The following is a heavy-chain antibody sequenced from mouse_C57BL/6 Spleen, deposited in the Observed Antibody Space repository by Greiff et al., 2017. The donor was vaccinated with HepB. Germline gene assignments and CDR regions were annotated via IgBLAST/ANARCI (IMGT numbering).Heavy chain of an antibody. CDR3: ARGITTVVATYLYDFDY. V-gene: IGHV1-55*01. CDR2: IYPGSGST. J-gene: IGHJ2*01. CDR1: GYTFTSYW. Sequence: QVQLQQSGAELVKPGASVKMSCKASGYTFTSYWITWVKQRPGQGLEWIGDIYPGSGSTNYNEKFKSKATLTVDTSSSTAYMQLSSLTSEDSAVYYCARGITTVVATYLYDFDYWGQGTTLTVSS. D-gene: IGHD1-1*01.